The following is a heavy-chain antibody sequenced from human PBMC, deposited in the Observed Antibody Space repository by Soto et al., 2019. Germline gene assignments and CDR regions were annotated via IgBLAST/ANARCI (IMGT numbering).Heavy chain of an antibody. Sequence: PSETLSLTCSISGGSISDYQWNWIRQPPGKGLEWIGYIYYSGRTNYNPSLKSRLAISLDTSTRQFSLRLTSVTVADTAVYYCATSYGNAWYTYWGQGTQVTVSS. CDR3: ATSYGNAWYTY. V-gene: IGHV4-59*01. D-gene: IGHD6-13*01. J-gene: IGHJ4*02. CDR1: GGSISDYQ. CDR2: IYYSGRT.